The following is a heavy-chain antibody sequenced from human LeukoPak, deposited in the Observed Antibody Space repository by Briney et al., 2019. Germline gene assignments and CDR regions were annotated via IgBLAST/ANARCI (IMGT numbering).Heavy chain of an antibody. Sequence: SETLSLTCTVSGASVSSSSYYFSWIRQSPGKGLEWIGYTYYDGSTNYNPSLKSRVTISIDTSKNQFSLRLNSVTAADTAMYYCTRDQRNSWFYYWGLGTLVTVSS. D-gene: IGHD6-13*01. V-gene: IGHV4-61*01. CDR2: TYYDGST. J-gene: IGHJ4*02. CDR1: GASVSSSSYY. CDR3: TRDQRNSWFYY.